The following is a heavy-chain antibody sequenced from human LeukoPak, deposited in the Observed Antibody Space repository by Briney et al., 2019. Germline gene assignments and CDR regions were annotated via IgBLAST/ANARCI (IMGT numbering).Heavy chain of an antibody. D-gene: IGHD1-26*01. CDR3: ARDASIVGATYYFDY. CDR1: GFTFSSYA. Sequence: GGSLRLSCAGSGFTFSSYAMHWVRQAPGKGLEYVSAISSNGGSTYYANSVKGRFTISRDNSKNTLYLQMGSLRAEDMAVYYCARDASIVGATYYFDYWGQGTLVTVSS. V-gene: IGHV3-64*01. J-gene: IGHJ4*02. CDR2: ISSNGGST.